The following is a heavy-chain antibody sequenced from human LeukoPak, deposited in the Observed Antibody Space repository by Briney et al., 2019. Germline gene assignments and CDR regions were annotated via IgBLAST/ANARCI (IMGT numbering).Heavy chain of an antibody. CDR2: INPKSGGT. V-gene: IGHV1-2*02. D-gene: IGHD3-10*01. Sequence: ASVKVSCRTSGYTFTGYYMHWVRQAPGQGLEWMGWINPKSGGTNYAQKFQGRVTMTRDTSISTAYMEMSRLRSDDTAVYYCARNLWFGESSDAFDMWGQGTMVTVSS. J-gene: IGHJ3*02. CDR3: ARNLWFGESSDAFDM. CDR1: GYTFTGYY.